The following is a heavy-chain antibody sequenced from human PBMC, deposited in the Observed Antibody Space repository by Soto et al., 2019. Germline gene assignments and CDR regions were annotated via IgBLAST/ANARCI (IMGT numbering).Heavy chain of an antibody. Sequence: GGSLRLSCAASGFTFSSYAMHWVRQAPGKGLEWVAVISYDGSNKYYADSVKGRFAISRDDSKNTLYLQMNSLKTEDTAVYYCTTDPVVVTATHYYYYYSMDVWGQGTTVTVSS. CDR1: GFTFSSYA. CDR2: ISYDGSNK. CDR3: TTDPVVVTATHYYYYYSMDV. V-gene: IGHV3-30*09. D-gene: IGHD2-21*02. J-gene: IGHJ6*02.